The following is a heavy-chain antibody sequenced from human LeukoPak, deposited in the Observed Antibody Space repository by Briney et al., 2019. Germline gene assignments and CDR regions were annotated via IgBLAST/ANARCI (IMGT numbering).Heavy chain of an antibody. V-gene: IGHV4-59*12. CDR3: ATRIILYGSGSYQVSWFDP. Sequence: PSETLSLTCTVSGGSISSYYWSWIRQPPGKGLEWIGDIYYSGTTNYNPSLKSRVTISVDTSKNQFSLKLSSVTAADTAVYYCATRIILYGSGSYQVSWFDPWGQGTLVTVSS. J-gene: IGHJ5*02. CDR2: IYYSGTT. CDR1: GGSISSYY. D-gene: IGHD3-10*01.